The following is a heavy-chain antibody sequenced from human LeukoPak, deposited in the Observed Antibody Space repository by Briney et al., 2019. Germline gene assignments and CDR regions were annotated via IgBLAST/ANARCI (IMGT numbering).Heavy chain of an antibody. CDR3: AKGHSSGYKGDALDI. D-gene: IGHD3-22*01. J-gene: IGHJ3*02. CDR1: GFTFSSYA. Sequence: KTGGSLRLSCAASGFTFSSYAMSWVRQAPGKGLEWVSAISGSGGSTYYADSVKGRFTISRDNSKNTLYLQMNSLRAEDTAVYYCAKGHSSGYKGDALDIWGQGTMVTVSS. CDR2: ISGSGGST. V-gene: IGHV3-23*01.